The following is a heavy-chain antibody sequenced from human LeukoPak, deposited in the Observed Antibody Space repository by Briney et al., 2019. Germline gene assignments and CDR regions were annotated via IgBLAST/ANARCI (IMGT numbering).Heavy chain of an antibody. Sequence: SETLSLTCTVSGGSISSYYWSWIRQPPGKGLEWIGYIYYSGSTNYNPSLKSRVTISVDTSKNQFSLKLSSVTAADTAVYYCARDSSGSCWANWFDPWGQGTLVTVSS. J-gene: IGHJ5*02. D-gene: IGHD1-26*01. CDR3: ARDSSGSCWANWFDP. V-gene: IGHV4-59*01. CDR2: IYYSGST. CDR1: GGSISSYY.